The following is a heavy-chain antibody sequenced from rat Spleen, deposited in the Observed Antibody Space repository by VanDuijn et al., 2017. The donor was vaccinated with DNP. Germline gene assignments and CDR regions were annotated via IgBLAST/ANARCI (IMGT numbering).Heavy chain of an antibody. J-gene: IGHJ2*01. D-gene: IGHD1-12*03. Sequence: QVQLRQSGAELAEPVSSLKSSCKAAGHTLISDYIGWIKQTTGQGLEYIGYINTGSGGTNYNERFKCKATLTVDKSSSTAFMQLSSLTPDDSALYYCLKGDYYDGFPDYWGQGVMVTVSS. CDR2: INTGSGGT. CDR3: LKGDYYDGFPDY. V-gene: IGHV1-43*01. CDR1: GHTLISDY.